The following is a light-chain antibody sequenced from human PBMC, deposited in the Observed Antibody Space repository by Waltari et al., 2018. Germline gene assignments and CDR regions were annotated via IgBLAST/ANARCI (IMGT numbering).Light chain of an antibody. CDR2: KVS. CDR1: QTLIYTDGNTY. CDR3: QQYYDTPQT. J-gene: IGKJ1*01. Sequence: DVVMTQSPHSLPVTLGQPASMSCRPSQTLIYTDGNTYLSWFLQRPGQSPRRLIYKVSDRDPGVPDRFRGSGSGTDFTLRIKKVEAEDVGVYYCQQYYDTPQTFGQGTKVEIK. V-gene: IGKV2-30*01.